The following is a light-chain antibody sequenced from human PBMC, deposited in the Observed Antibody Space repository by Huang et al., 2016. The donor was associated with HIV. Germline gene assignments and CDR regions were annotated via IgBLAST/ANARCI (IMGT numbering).Light chain of an antibody. V-gene: IGKV1-39*01. CDR3: QQSYSTPIT. J-gene: IGKJ3*01. Sequence: DIQMTQSPSSLSASVGDRVTITCRASQSISNYFNWYQQKPGEAPKLLIYGASTLQSGVSSRFSGSRSGTDFTLTINSLQPEDSATYYCQQSYSTPITFGPGTTVEI. CDR2: GAS. CDR1: QSISNY.